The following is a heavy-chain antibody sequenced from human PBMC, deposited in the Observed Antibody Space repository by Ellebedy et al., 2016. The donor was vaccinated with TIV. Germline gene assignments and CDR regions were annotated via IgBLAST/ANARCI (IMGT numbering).Heavy chain of an antibody. CDR2: IDPSDSYT. CDR1: GYSFTSYW. J-gene: IGHJ4*02. CDR3: ARRPNWNQNPYYFDY. V-gene: IGHV5-10-1*01. D-gene: IGHD1-20*01. Sequence: GESLKISCKGSGYSFTSYWISWVRQMPGKGLEWMGRIDPSDSYTNYSPSFQGHVTISADKSISTAYLQWSSLKASDTAMYYCARRPNWNQNPYYFDYWGQGTLVTVSS.